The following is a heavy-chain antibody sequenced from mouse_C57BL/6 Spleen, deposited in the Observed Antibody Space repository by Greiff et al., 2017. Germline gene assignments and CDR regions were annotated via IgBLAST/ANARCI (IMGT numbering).Heavy chain of an antibody. CDR3: ARYLAYYSNSCAMDD. Sequence: QVQLQQPGAELVRPGTSVKLSCKASGYTFTSYWMHWVKQRPGQGLEWIGVIDPSDSYTNSNQKFKGKATLTVDTSSSTAYMQLSSLTSEDSAVYDCARYLAYYSNSCAMDDWGQGTSVTVSS. J-gene: IGHJ4*01. CDR1: GYTFTSYW. D-gene: IGHD2-5*01. V-gene: IGHV1-59*01. CDR2: IDPSDSYT.